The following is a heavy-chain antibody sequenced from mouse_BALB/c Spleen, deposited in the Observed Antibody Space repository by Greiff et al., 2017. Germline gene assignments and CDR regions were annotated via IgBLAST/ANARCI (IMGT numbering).Heavy chain of an antibody. CDR1: GFTFSDYY. CDR2: ISDGGSYT. CDR3: ARGFLSLYAMDY. J-gene: IGHJ4*01. V-gene: IGHV5-4*02. Sequence: EVMLVESGGGLVKPGGSLKLSCAASGFTFSDYYMYWVRQTPEKRLEWVATISDGGSYTYYPDSVKGRFTISRDNAKNNLYLQMSSLKSEDTAMYYCARGFLSLYAMDYWGQGTSVTVSS. D-gene: IGHD6-5*01.